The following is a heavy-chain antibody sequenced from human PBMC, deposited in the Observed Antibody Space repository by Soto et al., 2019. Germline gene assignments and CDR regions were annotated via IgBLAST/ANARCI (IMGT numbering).Heavy chain of an antibody. CDR3: ARDLEGPFDY. CDR2: IWDDGSNK. V-gene: IGHV3-33*01. D-gene: IGHD1-1*01. Sequence: QVQLVESGGGVVQPGRSLRLSCAASGFTFSYYGMHWVRQAPGKGLEWVAVIWDDGSNKYYADSVQGRFTISRDNSKNTLYLQMNSLRAEDTAVYYCARDLEGPFDYWGQGTLVTVSS. J-gene: IGHJ4*02. CDR1: GFTFSYYG.